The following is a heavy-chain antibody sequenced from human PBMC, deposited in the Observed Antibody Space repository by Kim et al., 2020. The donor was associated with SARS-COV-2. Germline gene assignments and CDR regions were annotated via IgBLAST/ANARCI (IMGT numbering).Heavy chain of an antibody. CDR1: GFTFSSYA. V-gene: IGHV3-23*01. CDR3: AKENAEWFGELFNFNYYYGMDV. CDR2: ISGSGGST. Sequence: GGSLRLSCAASGFTFSSYAMSWVRQAPGKGLEWVSAISGSGGSTYYADSVKGRFTISRDNSKNTLYLQMNSLRAEDTAVYYCAKENAEWFGELFNFNYYYGMDVWGQGTTVTVSS. D-gene: IGHD3-10*01. J-gene: IGHJ6*02.